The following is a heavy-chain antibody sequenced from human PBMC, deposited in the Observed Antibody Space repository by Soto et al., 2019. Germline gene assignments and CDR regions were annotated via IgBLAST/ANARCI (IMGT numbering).Heavy chain of an antibody. V-gene: IGHV4-59*08. D-gene: IGHD5-18*01. Sequence: QVQLQESGPGLVKPSETLSLTCTVSGGSISSYYWSWIRQPPGKGLEWIGYIYYSGSTNYNPSLKSLVTISVDTSKNQFSRKLSSVTAADTAVYYCARGGERSWIQLWSWGQGTLVTVSS. CDR2: IYYSGST. J-gene: IGHJ5*02. CDR1: GGSISSYY. CDR3: ARGGERSWIQLWS.